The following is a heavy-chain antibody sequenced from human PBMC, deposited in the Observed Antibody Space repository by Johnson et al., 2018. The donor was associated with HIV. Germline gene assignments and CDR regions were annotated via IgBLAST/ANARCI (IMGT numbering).Heavy chain of an antibody. Sequence: QVQLVESGGGVVQPGRSLRLSCAASGFTFSSYAMHWVRQAPGKGLEWVAVISYDGSNKYYADSVKGRFTISRDNSKNTLYLQMNSLKTEDTAVYYCTTDLLRWLQGENAFDIWGQGTMVTVSS. J-gene: IGHJ3*02. CDR3: TTDLLRWLQGENAFDI. CDR1: GFTFSSYA. D-gene: IGHD5-24*01. V-gene: IGHV3-30-3*01. CDR2: ISYDGSNK.